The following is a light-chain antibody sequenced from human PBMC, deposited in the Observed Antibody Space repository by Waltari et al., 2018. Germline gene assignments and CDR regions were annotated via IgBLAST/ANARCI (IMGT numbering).Light chain of an antibody. CDR2: YDN. Sequence: SYVLTQPPSVPVAPGETARITCGGNNIESKSVQWYRQRPGQAPVVVISYDNDRAAGIPERFSGSNSGNTATLTISRVEAGDEADYYCQVWDANTDPGVFGTGTEVTVL. J-gene: IGLJ1*01. CDR3: QVWDANTDPGV. V-gene: IGLV3-21*01. CDR1: NIESKS.